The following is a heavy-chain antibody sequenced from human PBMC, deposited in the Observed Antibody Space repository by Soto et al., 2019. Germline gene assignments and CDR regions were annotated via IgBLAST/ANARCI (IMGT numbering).Heavy chain of an antibody. CDR3: ARGFVRAVAGTVGIDF. D-gene: IGHD6-19*01. CDR2: IIPIFGTA. CDR1: GGTFSSYA. Sequence: SVKVSCKASGGTFSSYAISWVRQAPGQGLEWMGGIIPIFGTANYAQKFQGRVTITADESTSTAYMELSSLRSEDTAVYYCARGFVRAVAGTVGIDFWGQGTTVTVSS. V-gene: IGHV1-69*13. J-gene: IGHJ6*02.